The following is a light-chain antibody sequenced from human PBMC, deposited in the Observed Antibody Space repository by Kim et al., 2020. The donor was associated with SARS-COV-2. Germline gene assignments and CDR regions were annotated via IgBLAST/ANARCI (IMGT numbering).Light chain of an antibody. CDR2: GAS. CDR3: QQYGTSPWT. V-gene: IGKV3-20*01. Sequence: SPGERATLSCRASQSVSRSCVAWYQQKPGQAPRLLIYGASSRATGISDRFSGSGSGTDFTLTISRLEPEDFAVYYCQQYGTSPWTFGQGTKVDIK. J-gene: IGKJ1*01. CDR1: QSVSRSC.